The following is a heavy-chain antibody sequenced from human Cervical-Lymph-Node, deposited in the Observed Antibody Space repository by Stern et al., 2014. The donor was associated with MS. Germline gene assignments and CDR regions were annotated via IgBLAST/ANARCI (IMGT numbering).Heavy chain of an antibody. V-gene: IGHV3-21*04. CDR2: VSSSNSYT. CDR3: DRGLTTVTSYFDK. CDR1: GFNFRTFT. J-gene: IGHJ4*02. D-gene: IGHD4-17*01. Sequence: EVQLEESGGGLVEPGGSLRLSCAASGFNFRTFTMSWVRQAPGKGLECVSSVSSSNSYTYYADSVKGRFTISRDNANMSLYLQMDSLRVEDTANCVRDRGLTTVTSYFDKWGQGILVTVSS.